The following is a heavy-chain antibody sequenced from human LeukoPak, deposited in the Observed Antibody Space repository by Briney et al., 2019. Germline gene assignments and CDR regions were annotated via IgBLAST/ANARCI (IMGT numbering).Heavy chain of an antibody. CDR2: IYYSGST. Sequence: DPSETLSLTCTVSGGSISSDYWSWIRRPPGKGLEWIGYIYYSGSTNYNPSLKSRVTISVDTSKNQFSLKLSSVTAADTAVYYCARILSSVAGTNFYFDYWGQGTLVTVSS. CDR3: ARILSSVAGTNFYFDY. CDR1: GGSISSDY. D-gene: IGHD6-19*01. V-gene: IGHV4-59*01. J-gene: IGHJ4*02.